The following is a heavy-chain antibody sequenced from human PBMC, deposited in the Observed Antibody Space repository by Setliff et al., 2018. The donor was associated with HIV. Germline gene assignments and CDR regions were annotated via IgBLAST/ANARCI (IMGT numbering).Heavy chain of an antibody. D-gene: IGHD3-10*01. Sequence: GASVKVSCKASGGTSSTHAMNWVRQAPGQGLEWMGQIISILDITTYAQQLQGRVTITADESTSTFYMELSSLRSAGTAVYYCAGPRGDEAFDIWGQGTKVTVSS. CDR2: IISILDIT. V-gene: IGHV1-69*10. CDR1: GGTSSTHA. J-gene: IGHJ3*02. CDR3: AGPRGDEAFDI.